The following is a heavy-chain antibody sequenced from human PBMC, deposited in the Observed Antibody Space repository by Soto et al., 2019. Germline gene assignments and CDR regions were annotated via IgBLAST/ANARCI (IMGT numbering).Heavy chain of an antibody. CDR3: AKPYSGSYPPFDY. V-gene: IGHV3-23*01. D-gene: IGHD1-26*01. CDR2: ISGSGGST. CDR1: GFTFSSYA. Sequence: LRLSCAASGFTFSSYAMSWVRQAPGKGLEWVSAISGSGGSTYYADSVKGRFTISRDNSKSTLYLQMNSLRAKDTAVYYCAKPYSGSYPPFDYWGQGTLVTVSS. J-gene: IGHJ4*02.